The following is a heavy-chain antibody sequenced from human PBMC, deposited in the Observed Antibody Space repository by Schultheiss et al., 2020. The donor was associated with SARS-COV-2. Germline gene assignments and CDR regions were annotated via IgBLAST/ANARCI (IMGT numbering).Heavy chain of an antibody. CDR1: GFTFSNAW. Sequence: GGSLRLSCAASGFTFSNAWMNWVRQAPGKGLEWVGRIKSKTDGGTTDYAAPVKGRFTISRDDSKNTLYLQMNSLKTEDTAVYYCTTRYTPPETHGFLEWLLWYDAFDIWGQGTMVTVSS. V-gene: IGHV3-15*07. J-gene: IGHJ3*02. D-gene: IGHD3-3*01. CDR2: IKSKTDGGTT. CDR3: TTRYTPPETHGFLEWLLWYDAFDI.